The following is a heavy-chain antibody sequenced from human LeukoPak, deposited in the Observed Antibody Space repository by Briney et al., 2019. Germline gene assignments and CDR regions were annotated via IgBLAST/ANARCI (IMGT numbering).Heavy chain of an antibody. CDR3: TGGSSMDV. J-gene: IGHJ6*04. D-gene: IGHD1-14*01. CDR1: VFPFSNSW. CDR2: IKKNGSGI. Sequence: PGGSLRLSRAVSVFPFSNSWMYWVRQAPGKGLEGVANIKKNGSGISYVDSVKGRFIISRDNARNSLYLQMNSLRVEEAVVYFCTGGSSMDVWGKGTAATVYS. V-gene: IGHV3-7*01.